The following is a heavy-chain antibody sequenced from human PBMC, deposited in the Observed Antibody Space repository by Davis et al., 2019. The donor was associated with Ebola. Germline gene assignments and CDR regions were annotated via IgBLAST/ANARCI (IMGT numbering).Heavy chain of an antibody. D-gene: IGHD4-17*01. CDR3: ARNSHEYGDYARFDY. CDR1: VITFSSYA. CDR2: ISGSGGST. V-gene: IGHV3-23*01. J-gene: IGHJ4*02. Sequence: GESLKISCTDSVITFSSYAMTWVRQAPGKGLEWVSAISGSGGSTYYADSVKGRFTISRDNSKKTLYLQMNSLRAEDTAVYYCARNSHEYGDYARFDYWGQGALVTVSS.